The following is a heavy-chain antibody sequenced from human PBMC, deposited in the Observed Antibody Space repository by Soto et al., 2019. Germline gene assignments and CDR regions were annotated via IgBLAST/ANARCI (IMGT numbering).Heavy chain of an antibody. Sequence: QLQLQESGPGLVKPSETLSLTCTVSGGSISSSSYYWGWIRQPPGKGLEWIGSIYYSGRTYYNPSLTSRVTLSVDTSKNQFSLKLSAVTAADTAVYYCATLWGQDWGQGTRVTVSS. J-gene: IGHJ4*02. CDR1: GGSISSSSYY. D-gene: IGHD3-10*01. V-gene: IGHV4-39*01. CDR3: ATLWGQD. CDR2: IYYSGRT.